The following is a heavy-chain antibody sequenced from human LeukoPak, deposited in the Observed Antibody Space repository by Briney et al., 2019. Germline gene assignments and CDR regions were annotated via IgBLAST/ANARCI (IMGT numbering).Heavy chain of an antibody. Sequence: GGSLRLSCAASGFTFSSYWMHWVRQAPGKGLVWVSRINSEGSSTSYADSVKGRFTISRDNAKNTLYLQMNSLRAEDTAVYYCARGKGSYYDFWSGYFPHYGMDVWGQGTTVTVSS. CDR1: GFTFSSYW. D-gene: IGHD3-3*01. J-gene: IGHJ6*02. V-gene: IGHV3-74*01. CDR2: INSEGSST. CDR3: ARGKGSYYDFWSGYFPHYGMDV.